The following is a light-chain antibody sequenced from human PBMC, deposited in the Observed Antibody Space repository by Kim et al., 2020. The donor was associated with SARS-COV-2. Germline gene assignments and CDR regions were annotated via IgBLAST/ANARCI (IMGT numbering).Light chain of an antibody. Sequence: QSALTQPPSVSASPGQSVTISCTGTSSDVGSYNRVSWYQQSPGTAPKLIIYEVSDRPSGVPERFSGSKSGNTASLTISGLQTEDEADYYCCSFTSSSTWLFGGGTQLTVL. V-gene: IGLV2-18*02. CDR2: EVS. CDR3: CSFTSSSTWL. J-gene: IGLJ3*02. CDR1: SSDVGSYNR.